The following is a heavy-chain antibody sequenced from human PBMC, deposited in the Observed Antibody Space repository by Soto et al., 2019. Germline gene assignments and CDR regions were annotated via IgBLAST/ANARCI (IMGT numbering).Heavy chain of an antibody. CDR1: GYTFTSYV. D-gene: IGHD3-3*01. Sequence: ASVKVSCKASGYTFTSYVISWVRQAPGQGLEWMGWISAYNGNTNYAQKLQGRVTMTTDTSTSTAYMELRSLRSDDTAVYYCARDPTIFGVYYYYYYYMDVWGKGTTVTVSS. J-gene: IGHJ6*03. CDR2: ISAYNGNT. CDR3: ARDPTIFGVYYYYYYYMDV. V-gene: IGHV1-18*01.